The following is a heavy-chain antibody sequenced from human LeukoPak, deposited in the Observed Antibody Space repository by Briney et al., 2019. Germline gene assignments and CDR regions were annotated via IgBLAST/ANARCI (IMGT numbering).Heavy chain of an antibody. D-gene: IGHD3-22*01. CDR2: IYTSGST. CDR1: GGSISSGSYY. CDR3: ARDSYYYDSSGLRPYYFDY. V-gene: IGHV4-61*02. Sequence: SAETLSLTCTVSGGSISSGSYYWSWIRQTAGKGLDWIGRIYTSGSTNYNPSLKSRATISVDTSKNQFSLKLSSVTAADTAVYYCARDSYYYDSSGLRPYYFDYWGQGTLVTVSS. J-gene: IGHJ4*02.